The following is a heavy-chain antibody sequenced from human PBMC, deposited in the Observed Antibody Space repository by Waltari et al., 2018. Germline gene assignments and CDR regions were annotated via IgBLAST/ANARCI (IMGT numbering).Heavy chain of an antibody. Sequence: EVQLVQSGAEVKKPGESLKISCKGSGYSFTSYWIGGVRQMPGKGLEWRWITVPVDPDTASSPSFQGQVTTSADKSISTAYLQWSSLKASDTAMYYCARGSMVRGVIRWFDPWGQGTLVTVSS. CDR2: TVPVDPDT. V-gene: IGHV5-51*01. J-gene: IGHJ5*02. CDR3: ARGSMVRGVIRWFDP. CDR1: GYSFTSYW. D-gene: IGHD3-10*01.